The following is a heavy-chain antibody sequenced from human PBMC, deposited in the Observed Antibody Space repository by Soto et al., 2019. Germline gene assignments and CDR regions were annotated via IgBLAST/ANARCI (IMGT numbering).Heavy chain of an antibody. J-gene: IGHJ3*02. CDR1: GDSVSSDSSS. D-gene: IGHD6-19*01. CDR2: TYYRSKWYN. CDR3: ARGDRGGWIAFAFDI. V-gene: IGHV6-1*01. Sequence: SPTLSLTYAISGDSVSSDSSSWNWIRQSPSRGLEWLGRTYYRSKWYNDYAVSVKSRIAINPDTSKNQFSLQLNSVTPEDTAVYYGARGDRGGWIAFAFDIWGQGTMV.